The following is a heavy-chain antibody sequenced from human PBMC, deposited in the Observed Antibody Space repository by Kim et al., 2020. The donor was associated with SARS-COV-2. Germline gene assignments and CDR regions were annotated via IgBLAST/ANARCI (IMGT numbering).Heavy chain of an antibody. CDR3: EASDY. V-gene: IGHV3-23*01. CDR2: ISDSGVRT. CDR1: GFTFSRYA. Sequence: GGSLRLSCAASGFTFSRYAMSWARQAPGKGLEWVSTISDSGVRTHYADSVKGRFTISRDNSKSTLFLHMNSLTAEDTAIYYCEASDYWGQGSLVTVSS. J-gene: IGHJ4*02.